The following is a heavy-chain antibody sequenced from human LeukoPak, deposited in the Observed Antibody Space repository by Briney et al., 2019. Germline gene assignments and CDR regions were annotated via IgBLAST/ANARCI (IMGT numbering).Heavy chain of an antibody. CDR1: GFTFSSYG. D-gene: IGHD6-13*01. Sequence: GGSLRLSCAASGFTFSSYGMSWVRQAPGKGLEWVSAISGSGGSTYYADSVKGRFTISRDNSKNTLYLQMGSLRAEDMAVYYCARDKSSSWSYYYYYYMDVWGKGTTVTISS. J-gene: IGHJ6*03. CDR3: ARDKSSSWSYYYYYYMDV. CDR2: ISGSGGST. V-gene: IGHV3-23*01.